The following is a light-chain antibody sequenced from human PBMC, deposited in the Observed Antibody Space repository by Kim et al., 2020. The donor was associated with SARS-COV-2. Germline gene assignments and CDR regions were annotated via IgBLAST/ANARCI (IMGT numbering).Light chain of an antibody. Sequence: QSALTQTPSASGSPGQSVTISCTGTISDVSWYQQHPGRAPKLMIYEVNKRPSGVPDRFSGSKSGNTASLTVSGLQAEDEADYYCGSNVGSDNWAFGGGTQLTVL. CDR3: GSNVGSDNWA. V-gene: IGLV2-8*01. J-gene: IGLJ3*02. CDR1: ISD. CDR2: EVN.